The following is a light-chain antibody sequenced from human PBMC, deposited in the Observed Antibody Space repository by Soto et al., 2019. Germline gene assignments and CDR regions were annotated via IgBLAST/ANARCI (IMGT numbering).Light chain of an antibody. CDR1: QSVGTY. J-gene: IGKJ5*01. CDR3: QQRSKWPRNT. Sequence: IVLTQSPVTRTLSPGERATLSCRASQSVGTYLAWYQQKPGQAPRLLIYDASNRATGVPARFSGSGSGTDFTLTISSLEPEDFAVYYCQQRSKWPRNTFGQGTRLEIK. V-gene: IGKV3-11*01. CDR2: DAS.